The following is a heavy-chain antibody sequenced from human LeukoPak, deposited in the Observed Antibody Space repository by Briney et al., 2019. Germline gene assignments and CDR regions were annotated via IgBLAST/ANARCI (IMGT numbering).Heavy chain of an antibody. Sequence: PGGSLRLSCAASGFTFSSYGMHWVRQAPGKGLEWVAVISYDGSNKYYADSVKGRFTISRDNSKNTLYLQMNSLRAEDTAVYYCARDLAVVVPAAPDYWGQGTLVTVSS. CDR3: ARDLAVVVPAAPDY. D-gene: IGHD2-2*01. J-gene: IGHJ4*02. CDR2: ISYDGSNK. CDR1: GFTFSSYG. V-gene: IGHV3-30*03.